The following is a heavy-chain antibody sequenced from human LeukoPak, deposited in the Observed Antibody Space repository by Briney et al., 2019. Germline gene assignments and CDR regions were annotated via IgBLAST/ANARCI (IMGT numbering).Heavy chain of an antibody. CDR1: GFTFSSYA. D-gene: IGHD6-19*01. J-gene: IGHJ4*02. Sequence: GGSLRLSCAASGFTFSSYAMYWVRQAPGEGLEWVSGISGSGGSTYYADSVKGRFTISRDNYKTTVYLQMNSLRAEDTAVYYCAKTTTGYSSGRYPGWPVDYWGQGTLVTVSS. CDR2: ISGSGGST. CDR3: AKTTTGYSSGRYPGWPVDY. V-gene: IGHV3-23*01.